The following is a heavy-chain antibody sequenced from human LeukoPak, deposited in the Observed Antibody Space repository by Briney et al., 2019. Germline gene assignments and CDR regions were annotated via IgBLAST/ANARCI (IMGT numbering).Heavy chain of an antibody. Sequence: GRSLRLSCAASGFTFNTYGMNWVRQAPGKGLEWVAIIWYDGSDKYYAESVKGRFTISRDNSKNTLYLQVNSLRAEDTAVYYCARVGCTGGSCLAYNYYAMDVWGQGTTVTVSS. J-gene: IGHJ6*02. CDR1: GFTFNTYG. CDR3: ARVGCTGGSCLAYNYYAMDV. CDR2: IWYDGSDK. V-gene: IGHV3-33*01. D-gene: IGHD2-15*01.